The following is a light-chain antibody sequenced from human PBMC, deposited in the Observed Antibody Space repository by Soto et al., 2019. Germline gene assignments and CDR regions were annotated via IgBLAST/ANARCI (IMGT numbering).Light chain of an antibody. Sequence: QSALTQPASVSGSPGQSITISCTGTSSDVGGYNYVSWYQQHPGKAPKLMIYEVSNRPSGVSNRSSGSKSGNTASLTISGLQAEDEAYYYCSSYTTSSTVVFGGGTKVTVL. V-gene: IGLV2-14*01. CDR3: SSYTTSSTVV. J-gene: IGLJ2*01. CDR2: EVS. CDR1: SSDVGGYNY.